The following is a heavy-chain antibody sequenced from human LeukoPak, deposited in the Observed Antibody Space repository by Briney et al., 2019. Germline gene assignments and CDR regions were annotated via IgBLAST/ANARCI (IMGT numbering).Heavy chain of an antibody. J-gene: IGHJ6*03. CDR3: ARGPPSTSWYDPRRYYYYYMDV. CDR2: INPSGGST. CDR1: GYTFTSYY. D-gene: IGHD2-2*01. V-gene: IGHV1-46*01. Sequence: ASVKVSCKASGYTFTSYYMHWVRQAPGQGLEWMGIINPSGGSTSYAQKFQGRVTMTRDTSTSTAYMELSSLRSEDTAVYYCARGPPSTSWYDPRRYYYYYMDVWGKGTTVTVSS.